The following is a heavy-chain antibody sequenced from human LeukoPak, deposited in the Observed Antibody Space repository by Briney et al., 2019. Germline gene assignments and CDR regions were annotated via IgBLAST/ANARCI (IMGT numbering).Heavy chain of an antibody. V-gene: IGHV5-51*01. J-gene: IGHJ5*02. CDR1: GYSFTSYW. CDR2: IYPGDSDT. CDR3: ARLQMVRGVIRWFDP. D-gene: IGHD3-10*01. Sequence: GESLKISCKGSGYSFTSYWIGWVRQMPGKGLEWMGIIYPGDSDTRYSPSFQGQVTISADKSISTAYLQWSSLKASDTAMYYCARLQMVRGVIRWFDPWGQGTLGTVSS.